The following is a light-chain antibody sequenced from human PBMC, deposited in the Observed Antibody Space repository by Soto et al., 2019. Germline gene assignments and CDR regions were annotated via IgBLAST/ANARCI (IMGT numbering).Light chain of an antibody. V-gene: IGKV1-39*01. CDR3: QQRYSNRYT. CDR2: AAS. J-gene: IGKJ2*01. CDR1: PSISSY. Sequence: DIQLPQSPSSLSASVGDRVTITCRARPSISSYLNWYQQKPGKAPKLLIYAASSLQSGVPSRFRGSGSGTDFTLTTSSLQPEEFATGDCQQRYSNRYTSGQGTKVEIK.